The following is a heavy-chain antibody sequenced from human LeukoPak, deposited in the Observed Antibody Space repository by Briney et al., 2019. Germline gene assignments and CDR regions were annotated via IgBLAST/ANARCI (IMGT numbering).Heavy chain of an antibody. V-gene: IGHV3-30*04. J-gene: IGHJ4*02. D-gene: IGHD3-10*01. CDR3: ARGGSGSSD. CDR1: GFTFSSYE. CDR2: ISYDGSNK. Sequence: GGSLRLSCAASGFTFSSYEMNWVRQAPGKGLEWVAVISYDGSNKYYADSVKGRFTISRDNSKNTLYLQMNSLRAEDTAVYYCARGGSGSSDWGQGTLVTVSS.